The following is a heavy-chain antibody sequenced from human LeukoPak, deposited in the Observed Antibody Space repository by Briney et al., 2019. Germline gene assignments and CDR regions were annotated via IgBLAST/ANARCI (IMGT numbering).Heavy chain of an antibody. CDR3: ARGGVVAATRPIDY. J-gene: IGHJ4*02. CDR1: GFTFSDYY. CDR2: ISSGGITI. D-gene: IGHD2-15*01. Sequence: GGSLRLSCAASGFTFSDYYMTWIRQAPGKGLEWVSYISSGGITIYYAASVKGRFTISRDNAQNSLYLQMNSLRAEDTAMYYCARGGVVAATRPIDYWGQGTLVTVSS. V-gene: IGHV3-11*04.